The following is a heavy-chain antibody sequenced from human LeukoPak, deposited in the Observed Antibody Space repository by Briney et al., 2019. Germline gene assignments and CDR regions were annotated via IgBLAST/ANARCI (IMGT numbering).Heavy chain of an antibody. J-gene: IGHJ3*02. V-gene: IGHV1-2*02. Sequence: ASVKVSCKASGYTFTGYYMHWVRQAPGQGLEWMGWINPNSGGTNYAQKFQGRATMTRDTSISTAYMELSRLRSDDTAVYYCARGAYYYDSSLTSSDAFDIWGQGTMVTVSS. CDR1: GYTFTGYY. D-gene: IGHD3-22*01. CDR2: INPNSGGT. CDR3: ARGAYYYDSSLTSSDAFDI.